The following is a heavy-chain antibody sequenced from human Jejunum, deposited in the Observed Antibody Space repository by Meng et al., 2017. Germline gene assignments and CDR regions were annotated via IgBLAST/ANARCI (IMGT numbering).Heavy chain of an antibody. J-gene: IGHJ4*02. Sequence: GESLNISCAASGLTLSDHYMDWVRQAPGKGLEWVGHTRNKANHYSTEYAASVRGRFTISRDDSKDSLYLQMNSLKSEDTAVYYCARHDPSGHMFFDLWGQGTLVTVSS. CDR2: TRNKANHYST. CDR1: GLTLSDHY. CDR3: ARHDPSGHMFFDL. D-gene: IGHD3-22*01. V-gene: IGHV3-72*01.